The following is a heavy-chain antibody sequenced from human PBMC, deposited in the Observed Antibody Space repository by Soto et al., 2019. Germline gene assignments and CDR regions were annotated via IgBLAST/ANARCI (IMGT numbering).Heavy chain of an antibody. V-gene: IGHV3-23*01. D-gene: IGHD3-10*01. J-gene: IGHJ6*02. CDR2: ISGSGGNT. CDR1: GFTFSSYS. CDR3: AKEGTHFYYYDMDV. Sequence: GGSLRLSCAASGFTFSSYSMNWVRQAPGKGLEWVSAISGSGGNTYYADSVKGRFTTSRDNSKNTLYLQMNSLRAKDTAVYYCAKEGTHFYYYDMDVWGQGTTVTVSS.